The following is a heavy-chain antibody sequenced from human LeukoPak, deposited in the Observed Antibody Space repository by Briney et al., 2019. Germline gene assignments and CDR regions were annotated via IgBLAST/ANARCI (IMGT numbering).Heavy chain of an antibody. V-gene: IGHV3-15*01. CDR3: TTDLVYYDSSGYDY. CDR2: IKSKTDGGTT. CDR1: GFTFSNAW. Sequence: PGGSLRLSCAASGFTFSNAWMSWVRQAPGKGLEWVGRIKSKTDGGTTDYAAPVKGRFTISRDDSKNTLYLQMNSLKTEDTAEYYCTTDLVYYDSSGYDYWGQGTLVTVSS. D-gene: IGHD3-22*01. J-gene: IGHJ4*02.